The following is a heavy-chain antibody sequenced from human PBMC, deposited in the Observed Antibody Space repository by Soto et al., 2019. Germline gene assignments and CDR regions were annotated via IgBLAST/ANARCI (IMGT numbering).Heavy chain of an antibody. J-gene: IGHJ4*01. V-gene: IGHV3-23*05. CDR2: IDSGFTT. D-gene: IGHD1-26*01. CDR3: AKDQWELMH. CDR1: GFTFSSSA. Sequence: GSLRLSCAASGFTFSSSAMTWVRQTPGKGLEWVSSIDSGFTTYYSDSLKGHFTISRDNSKNTVYLQMNSLRADDTAVYYCAKDQWELMHWGQGTLVTVSS.